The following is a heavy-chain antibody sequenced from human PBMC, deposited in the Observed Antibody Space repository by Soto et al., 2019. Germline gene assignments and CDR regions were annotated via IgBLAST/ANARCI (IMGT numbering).Heavy chain of an antibody. CDR1: GDTITDYY. CDR2: IYHSGST. J-gene: IGHJ4*02. CDR3: ARASRNYFDY. Sequence: SETLSLTCTFSGDTITDYYWSWIRQSPGKGLEWIGYIYHSGSTYYNPSLKSRVTISIDTSKTQFSLKLSSVSAADTAVYYCARASRNYFDYWGQGTLVTVSS. V-gene: IGHV4-59*01.